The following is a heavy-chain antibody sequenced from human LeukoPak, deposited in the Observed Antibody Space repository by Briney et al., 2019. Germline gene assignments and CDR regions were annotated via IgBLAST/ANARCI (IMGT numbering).Heavy chain of an antibody. CDR3: ARTNSENYDILTSYSNWFDP. Sequence: SETLSLTCTVSGGSISSYYWSWIRQPPGKGLEWIGYIYYSGSTNYNPSLKSRVTISVDTSKNQFSLKLSSVTAADTAVYYCARTNSENYDILTSYSNWFDPWGQGTLVTVSS. D-gene: IGHD3-9*01. J-gene: IGHJ5*02. CDR1: GGSISSYY. V-gene: IGHV4-59*01. CDR2: IYYSGST.